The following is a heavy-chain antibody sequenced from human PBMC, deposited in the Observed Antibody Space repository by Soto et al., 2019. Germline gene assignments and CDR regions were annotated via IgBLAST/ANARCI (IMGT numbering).Heavy chain of an antibody. Sequence: ASVKVSCKASGYTFTSYGISWVRQAPGQGLEWMGWISAYNGNTNYAQKLQGRVTMTTDTSTSTAYMELRSLRSDDTAVYYCASEGAYGDYPYYDYGMDVWGQGTTVTVSS. D-gene: IGHD4-17*01. CDR1: GYTFTSYG. CDR3: ASEGAYGDYPYYDYGMDV. J-gene: IGHJ6*02. CDR2: ISAYNGNT. V-gene: IGHV1-18*04.